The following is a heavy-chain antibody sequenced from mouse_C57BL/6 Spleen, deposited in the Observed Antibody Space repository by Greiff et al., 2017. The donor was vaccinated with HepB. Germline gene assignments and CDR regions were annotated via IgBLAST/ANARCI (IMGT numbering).Heavy chain of an antibody. CDR2: INPNNGGT. CDR3: ARTEWSHYYAMDY. D-gene: IGHD1-1*02. V-gene: IGHV1-26*01. J-gene: IGHJ4*01. Sequence: VQLQQSGPELVKPGASVKISCKASGYTFTDYYMNWVKQSHGKSLEWIGDINPNNGGTSYNQKFKGKATLTVDKSSSTAYMELRSLTSEDSAVYYCARTEWSHYYAMDYWGQGTSVTVSS. CDR1: GYTFTDYY.